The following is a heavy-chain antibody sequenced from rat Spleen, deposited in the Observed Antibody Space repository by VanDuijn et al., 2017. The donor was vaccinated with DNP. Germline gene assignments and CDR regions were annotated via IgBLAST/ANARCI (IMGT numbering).Heavy chain of an antibody. Sequence: EVQLVESGGGLVQPGRSLKLSCVASGFTFSDYAMAWVRQAPKKGLEWVATISTSGSRTYYPDSVKGRFTISRDNAKSTLFLTMDRLRSEDTATYXXARXXSWXXXWFAXXGQGTLXXVSS. D-gene: IGHD4-2*01. V-gene: IGHV5-17*01. J-gene: IGHJ3*01. CDR1: GFTFSDYA. CDR2: ISTSGSRT. CDR3: ARXXSWXXXWFAX.